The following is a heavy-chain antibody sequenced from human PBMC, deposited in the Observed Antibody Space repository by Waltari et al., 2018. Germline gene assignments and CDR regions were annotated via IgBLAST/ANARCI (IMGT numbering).Heavy chain of an antibody. V-gene: IGHV1-69*13. CDR2: IIPTSSTA. Sequence: QVQLVQSGVEVKKPGSSVKVPCKPSGVTFISYAISWVRQARGQGLEWRGGIIPTSSTANYAQKFQGRVTITAEESTSTVYMELSSLRSEDTAVYYCARSIAVAGGDAFDIWGQGTMVTVSS. J-gene: IGHJ3*02. CDR3: ARSIAVAGGDAFDI. D-gene: IGHD6-19*01. CDR1: GVTFISYA.